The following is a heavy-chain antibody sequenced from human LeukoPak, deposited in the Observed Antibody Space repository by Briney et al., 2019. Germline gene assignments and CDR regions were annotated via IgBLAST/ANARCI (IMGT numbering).Heavy chain of an antibody. D-gene: IGHD1-26*01. Sequence: GGSLRLSCAASGFTFSSYAMHWVRQAPGKGPEYVSGISNTGSSTYYAKSVKGRFTISRDNSKNTLYLQMNSLRAEDTAVYYCARVAVGDSYYFDYWGQGALVTVSS. CDR3: ARVAVGDSYYFDY. CDR1: GFTFSSYA. CDR2: ISNTGSST. V-gene: IGHV3-64*01. J-gene: IGHJ4*02.